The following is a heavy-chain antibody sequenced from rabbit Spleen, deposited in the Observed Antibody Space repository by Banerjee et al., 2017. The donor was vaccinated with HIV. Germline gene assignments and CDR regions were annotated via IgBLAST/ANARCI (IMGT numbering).Heavy chain of an antibody. J-gene: IGHJ4*01. CDR1: GIDFSSNYD. CDR3: ARDPAYSSGGGSSIPYL. CDR2: IDPFFGTT. Sequence: QQQLVESGGNLVTLGGSLKLSCKASGIDFSSNYDICWVRQAPGKGLEWIEYIDPFFGTTYCASWVNGRFTISSNNAQNTLYLPLNTLTVADTAAYFCARDPAYSSGGGSSIPYLWGPGSLVTVS. V-gene: IGHV1S43*01. D-gene: IGHD1-1*01.